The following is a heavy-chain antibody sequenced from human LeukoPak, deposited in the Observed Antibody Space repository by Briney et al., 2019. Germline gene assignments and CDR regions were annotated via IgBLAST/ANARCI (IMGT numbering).Heavy chain of an antibody. CDR3: ARDKSYDYVWGSYRWGAFDI. D-gene: IGHD3-16*02. J-gene: IGHJ3*02. Sequence: GGSLRLSCAASGFTFSSYGMHWVRQAPGKGLVWVSRINSDGSSTSYADSVKGRFTISRDNAKNTLYLQMNSLRAEDTAVYYCARDKSYDYVWGSYRWGAFDIWGQGTMVTVSS. CDR2: INSDGSST. CDR1: GFTFSSYG. V-gene: IGHV3-74*01.